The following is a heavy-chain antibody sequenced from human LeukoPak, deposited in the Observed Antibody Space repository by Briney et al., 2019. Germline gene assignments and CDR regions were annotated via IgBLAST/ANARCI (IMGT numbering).Heavy chain of an antibody. CDR2: IKQDGSAQ. CDR3: ARWIVVVPYNWFDP. J-gene: IGHJ5*02. Sequence: GGSLRISCAASGFTFSNYWMTWVRQAPGKGLEWVANIKQDGSAQYYADSVRGRFTISRDNAKNTLYLQMNSLRAEDTAVYYCARWIVVVPYNWFDPWGQGTLVTVSS. CDR1: GFTFSNYW. D-gene: IGHD2-2*01. V-gene: IGHV3-7*01.